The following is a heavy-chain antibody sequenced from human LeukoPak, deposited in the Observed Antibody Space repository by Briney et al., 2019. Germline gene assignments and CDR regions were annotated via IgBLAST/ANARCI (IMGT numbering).Heavy chain of an antibody. CDR1: GYSISSGYY. Sequence: SETLSLTXAVSGYSISSGYYWGWIRQPPGKGLEWIGSIYHSGSTYYNPSLKSRVTISVDTSKNQFSLKLSSVTAADTAVYYCARQQQLVLGYFDYWGQGTLVTVSS. D-gene: IGHD6-13*01. CDR3: ARQQQLVLGYFDY. V-gene: IGHV4-38-2*01. CDR2: IYHSGST. J-gene: IGHJ4*02.